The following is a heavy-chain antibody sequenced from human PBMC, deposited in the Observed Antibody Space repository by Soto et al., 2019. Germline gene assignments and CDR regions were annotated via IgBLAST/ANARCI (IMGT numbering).Heavy chain of an antibody. J-gene: IGHJ4*02. D-gene: IGHD6-19*01. V-gene: IGHV3-30*03. CDR3: ATDGPGKQSLVGYYFDS. CDR2: ISSDGSKK. CDR1: GFTFSSYG. Sequence: GGSLRLSCAASGFTFSSYGMHWVRQAPGKGLEWVAVISSDGSKKYSMDSVKGRFTISRDNSKNTLDMQMDNLRGEDTAVYYCATDGPGKQSLVGYYFDSWGQGTLVTVSS.